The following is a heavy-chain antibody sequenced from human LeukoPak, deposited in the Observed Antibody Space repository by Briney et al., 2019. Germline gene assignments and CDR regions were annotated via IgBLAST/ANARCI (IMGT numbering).Heavy chain of an antibody. V-gene: IGHV1-2*02. CDR1: GYTLTGYY. CDR2: INPNSGGT. CDR3: ARATVGATTMDFDY. Sequence: ASVKVSCKASGYTLTGYYMHWVRQAPGQGLEWMGWINPNSGGTNYAQKFQGRVTMTRDTSISTAYMELSRLRSDDTAVYYCARATVGATTMDFDYWGQGTLVTVSS. J-gene: IGHJ4*02. D-gene: IGHD1-26*01.